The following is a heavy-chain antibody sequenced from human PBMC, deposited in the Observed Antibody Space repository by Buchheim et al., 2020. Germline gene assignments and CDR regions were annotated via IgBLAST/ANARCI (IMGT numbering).Heavy chain of an antibody. CDR1: GFTFSSYE. D-gene: IGHD3-16*02. Sequence: EVQLAESGGGLVQPGGSLRLSCAASGFTFSSYEMNWVRQAPGKGLEWASYISSSGSTIYYADSVKGRFTISRDNAKNSLYLQMNSLRAEDTAVYYCARASQTYDYIWGSYRSTIDYWGQGTL. J-gene: IGHJ4*02. V-gene: IGHV3-48*03. CDR2: ISSSGSTI. CDR3: ARASQTYDYIWGSYRSTIDY.